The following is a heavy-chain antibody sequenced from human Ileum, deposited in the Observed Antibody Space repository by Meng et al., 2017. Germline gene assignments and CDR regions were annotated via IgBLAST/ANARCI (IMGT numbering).Heavy chain of an antibody. CDR1: GFTFSTYW. CDR2: IKQDGSEK. J-gene: IGHJ6*04. Sequence: GESLKISCAASGFTFSTYWMTWVRQAPGKGLEWVANIKQDGSEKYYVDSVKGRFSISRDNAKNSLYLQMNSLRAEDTAVYYCARVYRSSSGYGMDVGGKG. D-gene: IGHD6-13*01. V-gene: IGHV3-7*01. CDR3: ARVYRSSSGYGMDV.